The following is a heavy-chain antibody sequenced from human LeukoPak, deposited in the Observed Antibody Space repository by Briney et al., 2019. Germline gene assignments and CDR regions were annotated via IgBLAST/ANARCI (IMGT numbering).Heavy chain of an antibody. J-gene: IGHJ5*02. V-gene: IGHV1-18*01. CDR1: GYTFTSYG. Sequence: ASVKVSCKASGYTFTSYGISWVRQAPGQGLEWMGWISAYNGNTNYAQKLQGRVTMTTDTSTSTAYMELRSLRSDDTAVYYCARDSPYCSSTSCHNWFDPWGQGTLVTVSS. CDR3: ARDSPYCSSTSCHNWFDP. CDR2: ISAYNGNT. D-gene: IGHD2-2*01.